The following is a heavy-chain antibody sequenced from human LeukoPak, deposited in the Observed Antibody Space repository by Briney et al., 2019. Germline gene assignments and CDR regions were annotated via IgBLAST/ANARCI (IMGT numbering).Heavy chain of an antibody. J-gene: IGHJ4*02. V-gene: IGHV4-4*07. CDR3: ARVVRGSSGSAHYFDY. CDR2: IYTSGST. CDR1: GGSISSYY. Sequence: SETLSLTCTVSGGSISSYYWSWIRQPAGKGLEWIGRIYTSGSTNYNPSLKSRVTISVDTSKNQFSLKLSPVTAADTAVYYCARVVRGSSGSAHYFDYWGQGTLVTVSS. D-gene: IGHD3-10*01.